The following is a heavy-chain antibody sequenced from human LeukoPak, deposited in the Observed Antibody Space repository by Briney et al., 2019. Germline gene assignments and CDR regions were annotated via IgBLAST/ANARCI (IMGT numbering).Heavy chain of an antibody. CDR1: GYSISSGYC. CDR3: ARKAAAGDFDY. J-gene: IGHJ4*02. V-gene: IGHV4-38-2*01. D-gene: IGHD6-13*01. Sequence: SETLSLTCAVSGYSISSGYCWGWIRQPPGKGLEWIGSIYHSGSTYYNPSLKSRVTISVDTSKNQFSLKLSSVTAADTAVYYCARKAAAGDFDYWGQGTLVTVSS. CDR2: IYHSGST.